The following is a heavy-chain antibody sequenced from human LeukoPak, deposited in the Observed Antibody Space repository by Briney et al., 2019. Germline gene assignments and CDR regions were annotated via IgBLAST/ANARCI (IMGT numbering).Heavy chain of an antibody. D-gene: IGHD3-3*01. Sequence: SETLPLTCTVSGGSISSGGYYWSWIRQPPGKGLEWIGYIYHSGSTYYNPSLKSRVTISVDRSKNQFSLKLSSVTAADTAVYYCARSVLWFDPWGQGTLVTVSS. CDR3: ARSVLWFDP. J-gene: IGHJ5*02. CDR1: GGSISSGGYY. CDR2: IYHSGST. V-gene: IGHV4-30-2*01.